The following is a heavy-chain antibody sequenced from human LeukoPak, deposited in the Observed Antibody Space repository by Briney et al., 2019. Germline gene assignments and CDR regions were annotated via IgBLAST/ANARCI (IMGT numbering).Heavy chain of an antibody. Sequence: SETLSLTCAVYGGSFSGYYWSWIRQPPGKGLEWIGEINHSGSTNYNPSLKSRVTISVDTSKNQFSLKLSSATAADTAVYYCASWYSSGLNYWGQGTLVTVSS. D-gene: IGHD6-19*01. J-gene: IGHJ4*02. CDR2: INHSGST. V-gene: IGHV4-34*01. CDR1: GGSFSGYY. CDR3: ASWYSSGLNY.